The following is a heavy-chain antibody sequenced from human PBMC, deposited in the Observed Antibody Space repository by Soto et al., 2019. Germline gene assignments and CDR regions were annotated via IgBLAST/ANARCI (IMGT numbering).Heavy chain of an antibody. CDR2: INPSGGST. D-gene: IGHD4-17*01. V-gene: IGHV1-46*03. J-gene: IGHJ5*02. CDR3: ATDYYGDYAWFDP. Sequence: QVQLVQSGAEVKKPGASVKVSCKASGYTFTSYYMHWVRQAPGQGLEWMGIINPSGGSTSYAQKLQGRVTMTRDTSTSTVYMELSSLRSEDTAVYYCATDYYGDYAWFDPWGQGTLVTVSS. CDR1: GYTFTSYY.